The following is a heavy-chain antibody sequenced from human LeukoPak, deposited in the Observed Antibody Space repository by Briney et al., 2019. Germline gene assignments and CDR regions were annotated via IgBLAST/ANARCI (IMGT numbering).Heavy chain of an antibody. Sequence: GGSLRLSCAASGFTFSSYAMSWVRQAPGKGLEWVSAISGSGGSTYYADSVKGRFTISRDNAKNTLYLQMNSLRAEDTAVYYCARDRVGSSPLLAFDIWGQGTMVTVSS. V-gene: IGHV3-23*01. J-gene: IGHJ3*02. CDR1: GFTFSSYA. CDR3: ARDRVGSSPLLAFDI. D-gene: IGHD3-10*01. CDR2: ISGSGGST.